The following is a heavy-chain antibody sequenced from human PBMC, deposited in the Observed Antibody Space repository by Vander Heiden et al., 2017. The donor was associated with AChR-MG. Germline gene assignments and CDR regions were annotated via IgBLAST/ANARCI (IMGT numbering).Heavy chain of an antibody. CDR1: GCPISNSSYY. D-gene: IGHD6-13*01. Sequence: QLQLQESGPGLVKPSETLSLTCTVSGCPISNSSYYWGWIRQPPGKGLEWIGSIYYSGSTYYNPSLKSRVTISVDTSKNQFSLKLSSVTAADTAVYYCAYSRVAAASFDYWGQGTLVTVSS. CDR2: IYYSGST. CDR3: AYSRVAAASFDY. J-gene: IGHJ4*02. V-gene: IGHV4-39*01.